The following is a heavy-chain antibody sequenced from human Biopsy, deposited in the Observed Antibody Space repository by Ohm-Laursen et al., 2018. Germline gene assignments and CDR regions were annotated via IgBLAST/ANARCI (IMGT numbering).Heavy chain of an antibody. CDR1: GGTFINYA. Sequence: SSVKVSCKASGGTFINYAISWVRQAPGQGLEWMGGIIPMFGTANYAQMFQGRVTISADESTSTSYMELSSLTTEDTAIYYCARDPIVGSKADGMDVWGQGTTVTVSS. V-gene: IGHV1-69*01. D-gene: IGHD1-26*01. J-gene: IGHJ6*02. CDR2: IIPMFGTA. CDR3: ARDPIVGSKADGMDV.